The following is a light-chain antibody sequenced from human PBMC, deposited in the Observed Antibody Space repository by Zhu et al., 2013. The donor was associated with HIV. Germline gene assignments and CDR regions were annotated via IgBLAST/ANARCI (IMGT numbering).Light chain of an antibody. Sequence: EVVLTQSPVTLAVSPGERATLSCRTSQSVDTNLAWYQQKGGQAPRLLIYGASTRATGLPARFSGSGSGTEFTLTISSLQSEDFAVYYCQQYHDWPPWTFGQGTKVEIK. CDR1: QSVDTN. CDR2: GAS. J-gene: IGKJ1*01. CDR3: QQYHDWPPWT. V-gene: IGKV3-15*01.